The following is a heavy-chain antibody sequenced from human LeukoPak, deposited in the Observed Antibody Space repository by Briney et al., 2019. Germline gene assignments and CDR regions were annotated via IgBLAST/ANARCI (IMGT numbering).Heavy chain of an antibody. Sequence: PGGSLRLSCVASGFTFSSYAMHWVRQTPGKGLEYVSGINSNGGSTHYANSVKGRFTISRDNSKHTLYLQMGSLRVEDTAVYYCARVSSSWHYFDYWGQGTLVTVSS. D-gene: IGHD6-13*01. CDR1: GFTFSSYA. CDR2: INSNGGST. J-gene: IGHJ4*02. V-gene: IGHV3-64*01. CDR3: ARVSSSWHYFDY.